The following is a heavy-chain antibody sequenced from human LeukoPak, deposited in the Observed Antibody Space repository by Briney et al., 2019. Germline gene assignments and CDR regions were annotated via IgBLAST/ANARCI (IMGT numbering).Heavy chain of an antibody. V-gene: IGHV3-30*18. Sequence: GRSLRLSCAASGFTFSSYGMHWVRQAPGKGLEWVAVISYDGSNKYYADSVKGRFIISRDNSKNTLYLQMNSLRPEDTAVYYCAKDRSSGWYSFQHWGQGTLVSVSS. CDR3: AKDRSSGWYSFQH. D-gene: IGHD6-19*01. J-gene: IGHJ1*01. CDR1: GFTFSSYG. CDR2: ISYDGSNK.